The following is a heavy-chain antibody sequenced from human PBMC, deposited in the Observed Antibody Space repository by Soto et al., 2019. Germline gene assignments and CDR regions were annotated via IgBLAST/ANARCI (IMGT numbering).Heavy chain of an antibody. V-gene: IGHV4-4*07. CDR3: ARALLLRLGELSVRRTDYGMDV. D-gene: IGHD3-16*02. J-gene: IGHJ6*02. CDR1: GASVNTYS. Sequence: QVQLQESGPGLVKPSETLSLTCTVSGASVNTYSWSWIRQPAGKGLEWIGRIYTSASTNYSPSLKGRLTLSVDTSKNQFSLKLSSVTAADTAVYYCARALLLRLGELSVRRTDYGMDVWGQGTTVTVSS. CDR2: IYTSAST.